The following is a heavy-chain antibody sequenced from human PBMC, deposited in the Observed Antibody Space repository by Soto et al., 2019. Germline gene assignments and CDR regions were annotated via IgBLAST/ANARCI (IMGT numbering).Heavy chain of an antibody. V-gene: IGHV1-69*13. CDR2: IIPIFGTA. J-gene: IGHJ6*02. Sequence: ASVKVCCKATGGTFSSYAISWVRQAPGQGLEWMGGIIPIFGTANYAQKFQGRVTITADESTSTAYMELSSLRSEDTAVYYCARDATPGTYYYYGMDVWGQGTTVTVSS. D-gene: IGHD2-15*01. CDR1: GGTFSSYA. CDR3: ARDATPGTYYYYGMDV.